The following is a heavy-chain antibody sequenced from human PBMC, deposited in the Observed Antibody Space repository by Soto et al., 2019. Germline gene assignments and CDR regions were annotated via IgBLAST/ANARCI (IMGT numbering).Heavy chain of an antibody. CDR2: IIPMRGIA. D-gene: IGHD3-3*01. V-gene: IGHV1-69*04. J-gene: IGHJ4*02. CDR3: ARDERSGDFDY. CDR1: GYTFTSYY. Sequence: GASVKVSCTASGYTFTSYYMHWVRQAPGQGLEWMGRIIPMRGIATYAQRFQGRVIITADKSTSTAYLEVSSLRYEDTAVYYCARDERSGDFDYWGQGTQVTVSS.